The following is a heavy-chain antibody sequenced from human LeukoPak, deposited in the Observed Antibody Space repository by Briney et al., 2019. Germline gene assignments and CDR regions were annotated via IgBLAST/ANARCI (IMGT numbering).Heavy chain of an antibody. CDR1: GFTFSSYG. Sequence: GGSLRLSCAASGFTFSSYGMHWVRQAPGKELEWMAVISYDGSNKYYADSVKGRFTISRDNSKNTLYLQMNSLRAEDTAVYYCAKHGAVDYWGQGTLVTVSS. J-gene: IGHJ4*02. D-gene: IGHD4-17*01. V-gene: IGHV3-30*18. CDR2: ISYDGSNK. CDR3: AKHGAVDY.